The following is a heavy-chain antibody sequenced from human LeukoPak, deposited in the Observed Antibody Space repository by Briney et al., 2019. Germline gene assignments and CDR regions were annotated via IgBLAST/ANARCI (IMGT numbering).Heavy chain of an antibody. Sequence: PGGSLRLSCAASGFTFSSYTMRWVRQAPGKGLEWVAVISYDGSNEYYADSVKGRFTISRDNSKNTLYLQMSSLRAEDTAAYYCASELGVWPPMDLDYWGQGTLVTVSS. CDR2: ISYDGSNE. V-gene: IGHV3-30-3*01. J-gene: IGHJ4*02. D-gene: IGHD3-16*01. CDR3: ASELGVWPPMDLDY. CDR1: GFTFSSYT.